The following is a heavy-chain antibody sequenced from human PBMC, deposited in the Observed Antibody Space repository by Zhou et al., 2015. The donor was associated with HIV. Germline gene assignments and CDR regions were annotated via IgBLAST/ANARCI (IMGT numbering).Heavy chain of an antibody. CDR1: GYTFTYYY. D-gene: IGHD4-17*01. CDR3: ARGSHPYDNGDYCQF. J-gene: IGHJ4*02. Sequence: QVQLVQSGAEVRKPGASVKVSCKASGYTFTYYYMHWVRQAPGQGLEWMGVINPSNGITSQAQGRVILTRDTSTSTVYLEIRSLRSDDTAVYYCARGSHPYDNGDYCQFWGQGTQVTRLL. V-gene: IGHV1-46*04. CDR2: INPSNGIT.